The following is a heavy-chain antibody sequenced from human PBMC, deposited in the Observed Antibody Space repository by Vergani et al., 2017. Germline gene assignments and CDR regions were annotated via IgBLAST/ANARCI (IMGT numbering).Heavy chain of an antibody. V-gene: IGHV3-23*01. J-gene: IGHJ4*02. D-gene: IGHD6-13*01. CDR1: GFTSSSYA. Sequence: EVQLLESGGGLVQPGGSLRLSCAASGFTSSSYAMSWVRQAPGKGLEWVSAISGSGGSTYYADSVKGRFTISRDNSKNTLYLQMNSLRAEDTAVYYCAKAMSYSSSWYYFDYWGQGTLVTVSS. CDR3: AKAMSYSSSWYYFDY. CDR2: ISGSGGST.